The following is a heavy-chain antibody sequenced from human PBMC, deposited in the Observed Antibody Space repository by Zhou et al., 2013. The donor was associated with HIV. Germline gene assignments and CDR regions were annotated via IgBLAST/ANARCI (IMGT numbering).Heavy chain of an antibody. D-gene: IGHD2-2*01. CDR3: ARDPSSNKGCSSTSCPRLLTVVYPSGSDEPVPSYLRPPTTVPTQPDRTYG. J-gene: IGHJ6*01. CDR1: GYTFISYG. Sequence: QVQLVQSGAEMKKPGASVKVSCKASGYTFISYGISWVRQAPGQGLEWLGWISVYNGDTNYAQKFQGRVTMTTDTSTNTAYMELRSLRSDDTAVYYCARDPSSNKGCSSTSCPRLLTVVYPSGSDEPVPSYLRPPTTVPTQPDRTYG. CDR2: ISVYNGDT. V-gene: IGHV1-18*01.